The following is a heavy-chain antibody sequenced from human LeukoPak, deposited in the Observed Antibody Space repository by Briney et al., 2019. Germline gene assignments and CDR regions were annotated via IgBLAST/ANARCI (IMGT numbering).Heavy chain of an antibody. V-gene: IGHV3-23*01. Sequence: HAGGSLRLSCAASGFTFSSYAMSWVRQAPGKGLEWVSDISGSGASTYYADSVKGRFTISRDNSKNTLYLQMNSLRAEDTAVYYCAKSFVDTAMEIPFDYWGQGTLVTVSS. CDR3: AKSFVDTAMEIPFDY. CDR1: GFTFSSYA. J-gene: IGHJ4*02. CDR2: ISGSGAST. D-gene: IGHD5-18*01.